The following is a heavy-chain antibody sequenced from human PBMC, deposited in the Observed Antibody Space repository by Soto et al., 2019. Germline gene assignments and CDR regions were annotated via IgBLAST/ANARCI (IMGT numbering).Heavy chain of an antibody. V-gene: IGHV1-69*02. CDR1: GGIFNNYI. Sequence: QVQLVQSGAEVKKPGSSVKVSCKASGGIFNNYIIDWVRQAPGQGLEWMGRIIPILDIANYAQKFQGRITITADKSTSKAYMELNSLRSEDTAVYYCATGFLGYCSRTTCYVEYFQHWGQGTLVTVSS. D-gene: IGHD2-2*01. CDR3: ATGFLGYCSRTTCYVEYFQH. CDR2: IIPILDIA. J-gene: IGHJ1*01.